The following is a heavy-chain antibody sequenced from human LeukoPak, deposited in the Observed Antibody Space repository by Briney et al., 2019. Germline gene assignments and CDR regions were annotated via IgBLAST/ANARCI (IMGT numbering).Heavy chain of an antibody. CDR3: ARVRHSSGWYGGAGY. D-gene: IGHD6-19*01. CDR1: GYTFTGYY. Sequence: GASVNVSCKASGYTFTGYYMHGVRQAPGQGLEWMGWINPNSGGTNYAQKFQGRVTITRDTSISTAYMELSRLRSDDTAVYYCARVRHSSGWYGGAGYWGLGTLVTVSS. V-gene: IGHV1-2*02. CDR2: INPNSGGT. J-gene: IGHJ4*02.